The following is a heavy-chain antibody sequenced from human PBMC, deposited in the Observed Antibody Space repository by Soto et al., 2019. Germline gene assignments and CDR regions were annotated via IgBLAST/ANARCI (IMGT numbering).Heavy chain of an antibody. V-gene: IGHV3-30-3*01. D-gene: IGHD3-10*01. J-gene: IGHJ4*02. CDR1: GFPFSRYA. CDR2: ISYDGSNK. Sequence: SLRLSCAASGFPFSRYAMHLVRQAPGKGLEGVARISYDGSNKYYADSVKGRFTISRDNSKNTLYLQMNSPRAEDTAVYYCARDEVVRVVIVLYDSWGQGTLVTVSS. CDR3: ARDEVVRVVIVLYDS.